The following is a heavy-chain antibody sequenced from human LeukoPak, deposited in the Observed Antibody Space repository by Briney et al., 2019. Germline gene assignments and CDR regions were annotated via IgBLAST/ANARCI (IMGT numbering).Heavy chain of an antibody. CDR3: ACSGDYGAAFDI. V-gene: IGHV4-34*01. J-gene: IGHJ3*02. CDR2: INHSGST. D-gene: IGHD4-17*01. Sequence: SETLSLTCAVYGGSFSGYYWSWIRQPPGKGLEWIGEINHSGSTNCNPSLKSRVTISVDTSKNQFSLKLSSVTAADTAVYYCACSGDYGAAFDIWGQGTMVTVSS. CDR1: GGSFSGYY.